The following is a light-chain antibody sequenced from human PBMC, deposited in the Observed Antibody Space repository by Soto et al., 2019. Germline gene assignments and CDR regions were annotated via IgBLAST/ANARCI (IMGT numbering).Light chain of an antibody. CDR2: GAS. Sequence: EIVMTQSPATLSVSPGERATLSCRASQSVTSNLAWYQQKAGQAPSLLIYGASTRATGIPARFSGSGSGTEFTLTISSLQSEDFAVYYCQQYNNWPRTFGQGNKVEIK. J-gene: IGKJ1*01. CDR3: QQYNNWPRT. V-gene: IGKV3-15*01. CDR1: QSVTSN.